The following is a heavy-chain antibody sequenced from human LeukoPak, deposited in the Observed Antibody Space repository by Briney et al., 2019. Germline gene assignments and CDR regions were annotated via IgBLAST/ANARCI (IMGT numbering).Heavy chain of an antibody. D-gene: IGHD1-26*01. V-gene: IGHV6-1*01. Sequence: LSHTLSLTCALCGDIVSNKNAAGHWSRQARARGVEWLGRTYYRSKWYNDYAVSVKGRIDINPDTSKNHSSLRLNPVTPEDTAVYFCAREGVGATMANWGQGTLVTVSS. CDR3: AREGVGATMAN. J-gene: IGHJ4*02. CDR2: TYYRSKWYN. CDR1: GDIVSNKNAA.